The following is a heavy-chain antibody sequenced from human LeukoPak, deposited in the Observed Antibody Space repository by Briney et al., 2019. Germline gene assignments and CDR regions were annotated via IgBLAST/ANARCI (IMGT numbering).Heavy chain of an antibody. CDR1: GGSISSGDYY. J-gene: IGHJ6*02. CDR3: ARDSEERSGAPYGDYGRNYYYGMDV. CDR2: IYYSGST. Sequence: PSRTLSLTCTVSGGSISSGDYYWSWIRQPPGKGLEWIGYIYYSGSTYYNPSLKSRVTISVDTSKNQFSLKLSSVTAADTAVYYCARDSEERSGAPYGDYGRNYYYGMDVWGQGTTVTVSS. D-gene: IGHD4-17*01. V-gene: IGHV4-30-4*01.